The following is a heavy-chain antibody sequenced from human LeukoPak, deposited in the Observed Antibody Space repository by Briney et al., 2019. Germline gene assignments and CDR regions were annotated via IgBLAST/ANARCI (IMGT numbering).Heavy chain of an antibody. J-gene: IGHJ6*03. CDR2: IKSKTDGGTT. V-gene: IGHV3-15*01. Sequence: PGGSLRLSCAASGFTFSNAWMSWVRQAPGKGLEWVGRIKSKTDGGTTDYAAPVKGRFTISRDDSKNTLYLQMNSLKTEDTAVYYCKRTDSSGWYYDYYMDVWGKGTTVTVSS. CDR1: GFTFSNAW. CDR3: KRTDSSGWYYDYYMDV. D-gene: IGHD6-19*01.